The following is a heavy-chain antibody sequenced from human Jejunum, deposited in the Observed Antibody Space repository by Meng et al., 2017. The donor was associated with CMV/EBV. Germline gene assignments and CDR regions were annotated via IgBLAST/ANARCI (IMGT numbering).Heavy chain of an antibody. J-gene: IGHJ4*02. CDR2: INPENGGT. CDR3: ARYGRVTGTDS. CDR1: GYTFPNFC. V-gene: IGHV1-2*02. Sequence: ASGYTFPNFCIPWVSQAPGQGPGWMGWINPENGGTGYALDFLGRVTMTTDSFMRTVYMGLSGLRSDDTALYYCARYGRVTGTDSWGQGTPVTVSS. D-gene: IGHD1-20*01.